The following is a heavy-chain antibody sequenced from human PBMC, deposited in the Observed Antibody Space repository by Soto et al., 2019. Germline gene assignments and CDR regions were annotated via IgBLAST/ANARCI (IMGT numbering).Heavy chain of an antibody. J-gene: IGHJ4*02. Sequence: PGGSLRLSCAASGFTFSSYAMSWVRQAPGKGLEWVAAISGSGGSTYYADSVKGRFTISRDNSKNTLYLQMNSLRAEDTAVYYCAKKGYDSSGYYYGHWGQGTLVTVSS. D-gene: IGHD3-22*01. CDR3: AKKGYDSSGYYYGH. CDR1: GFTFSSYA. V-gene: IGHV3-23*01. CDR2: ISGSGGST.